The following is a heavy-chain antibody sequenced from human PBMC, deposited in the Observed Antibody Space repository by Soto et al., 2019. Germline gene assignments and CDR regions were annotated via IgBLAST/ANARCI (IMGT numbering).Heavy chain of an antibody. CDR1: GFTFSSYV. CDR2: INGHGETT. J-gene: IGHJ4*02. Sequence: EVQLLGSGGGLVQPGGSLRLSCVASGFTFSSYVMSWVRQAPGKGLEWVSTINGHGETTYYADSVKGRFMISRDNSKNSLYLQMNRLTAEDTAVYYCARVPDLDYCSKTSCLYYFDYWGQGALVTVSS. V-gene: IGHV3-23*01. D-gene: IGHD2-2*01. CDR3: ARVPDLDYCSKTSCLYYFDY.